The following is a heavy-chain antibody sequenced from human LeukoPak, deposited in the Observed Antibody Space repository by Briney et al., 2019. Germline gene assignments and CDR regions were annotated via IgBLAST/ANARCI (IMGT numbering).Heavy chain of an antibody. CDR3: ARDLGGYYQSFGTFDI. V-gene: IGHV3-66*02. Sequence: GGSLRLSCAASGFTVSSNYMSWVRQAPGKGLEWVSVIYSGGTTYYADSAKGRFTISRDNSKNTLYLQMNSLRAEDTAVYYCARDLGGYYQSFGTFDIWGQGTMVTVSS. J-gene: IGHJ3*02. CDR2: IYSGGTT. CDR1: GFTVSSNY. D-gene: IGHD3-3*01.